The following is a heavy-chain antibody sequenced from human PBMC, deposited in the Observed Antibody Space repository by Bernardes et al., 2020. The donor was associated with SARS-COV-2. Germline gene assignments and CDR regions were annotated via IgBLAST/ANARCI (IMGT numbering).Heavy chain of an antibody. Sequence: GSLRLSCEASGFSLSNYWMHWVRQVPGKGLVWLSRIGDGSSTNYADSVKGRFSISRDNAKNTVYLQMNSLRVEDTALYYCVRGSGNYYFDVWGQGILVTVSS. J-gene: IGHJ4*02. V-gene: IGHV3-74*01. D-gene: IGHD1-26*01. CDR2: IGDGSST. CDR3: VRGSGNYYFDV. CDR1: GFSLSNYW.